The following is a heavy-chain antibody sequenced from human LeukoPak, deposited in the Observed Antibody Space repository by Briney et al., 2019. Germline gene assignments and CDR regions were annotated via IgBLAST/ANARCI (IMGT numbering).Heavy chain of an antibody. Sequence: GASVKVSCKASGYTFTSYGISWVRQAPGQGLEWMGWISAYNGNTNYAQKLQGRVTMTTDTSTSTAYMELRSLRSEDTAVYYCATEFPPAAGTLENYWGQGTLVTVSS. D-gene: IGHD6-13*01. CDR3: ATEFPPAAGTLENY. V-gene: IGHV1-18*01. CDR1: GYTFTSYG. CDR2: ISAYNGNT. J-gene: IGHJ4*02.